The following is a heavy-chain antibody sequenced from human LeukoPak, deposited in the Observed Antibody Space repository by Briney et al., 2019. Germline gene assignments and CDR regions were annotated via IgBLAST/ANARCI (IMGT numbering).Heavy chain of an antibody. CDR3: ARDWARTWIQHGENWFDP. V-gene: IGHV1-2*06. CDR1: GYTFTGYY. Sequence: ASVKVSCKASGYTFTGYYMHWVRQAPGQGLEWMGRINPNSGGTNYAQKFQGRVTMTRDTSISTAYMELSRLRSGDTAVYYCARDWARTWIQHGENWFDPWGQGTLVTVSS. CDR2: INPNSGGT. D-gene: IGHD5-18*01. J-gene: IGHJ5*02.